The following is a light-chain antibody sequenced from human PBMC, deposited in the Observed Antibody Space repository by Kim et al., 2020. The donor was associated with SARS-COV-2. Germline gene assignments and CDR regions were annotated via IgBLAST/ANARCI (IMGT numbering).Light chain of an antibody. CDR1: KLGDKY. CDR2: QDS. J-gene: IGLJ2*01. V-gene: IGLV3-1*01. CDR3: QAWDSSHVV. Sequence: YELTQPPSVSVSPGQTASITCSGDKLGDKYACWYQQKPGQSPVLVIYQDSKRPSGIPERFSGSNSGNTATLTISGTQAMDEADYYCQAWDSSHVVFGGGTQLTVL.